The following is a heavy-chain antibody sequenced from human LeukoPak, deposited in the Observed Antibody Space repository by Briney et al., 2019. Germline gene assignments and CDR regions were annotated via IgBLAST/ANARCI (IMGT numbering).Heavy chain of an antibody. Sequence: PGGSLRLSCAASGLTFSNAWMSWVRQAAGKGLEWIGRVYATGDTNYNPSPWSRLSISIDTSRNQFSLRLGSVTAADTAIYYCARDRSYYSDTGADYWGQGKMVIVSS. CDR2: VYATGDT. CDR3: ARDRSYYSDTGADY. V-gene: IGHV4-4*07. CDR1: GLTFSNAW. J-gene: IGHJ4*02. D-gene: IGHD2-8*02.